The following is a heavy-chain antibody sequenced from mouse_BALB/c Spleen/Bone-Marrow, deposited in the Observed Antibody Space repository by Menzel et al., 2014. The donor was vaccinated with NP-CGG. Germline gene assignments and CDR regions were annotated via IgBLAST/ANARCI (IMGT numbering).Heavy chain of an antibody. D-gene: IGHD1-1*01. V-gene: IGHV5-6*01. J-gene: IGHJ2*01. CDR2: ISSGGSYT. CDR3: GRNYYGSSYYFDY. CDR1: GFTFSSYG. Sequence: VQLQQSGGDLVKPGGSLKLPCVASGFTFSSYGMSWVRQTPDKRLEWVATISSGGSYTYYPDSVKGRFTISRDNAKNTLYLQMSSLKSEDTAMYYCGRNYYGSSYYFDYWGQGTTLTVSS.